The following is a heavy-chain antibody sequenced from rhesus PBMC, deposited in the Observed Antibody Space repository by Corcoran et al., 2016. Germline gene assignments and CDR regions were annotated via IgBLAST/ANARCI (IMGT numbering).Heavy chain of an antibody. CDR2: ISGSGGST. V-gene: IGHV4-173*01. CDR3: ARDKREYYYDSGYSYYFDY. CDR1: GGSISSNY. Sequence: QLQLQESGPGLVKPSETLSLTCAVSGGSISSNYWSWIRQPPGTGLEWIGRISGSGGSTDYNPSLKSRVTISTDTSKNQFSLKLSSVTAADTAVYYCARDKREYYYDSGYSYYFDYWGQGVLVTVSS. D-gene: IGHD3-28*01. J-gene: IGHJ4*01.